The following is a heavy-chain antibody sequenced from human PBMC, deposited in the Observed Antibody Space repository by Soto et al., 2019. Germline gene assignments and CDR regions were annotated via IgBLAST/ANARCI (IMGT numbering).Heavy chain of an antibody. CDR1: GYSFISYA. J-gene: IGHJ6*02. CDR2: INAGNGNT. CDR3: ARDSSIVARPLDSGMDV. Sequence: ASVKVSCKASGYSFISYAMHWVRQAPGQRLEWMGWINAGNGNTEYSQKFQGRVTITRDTSASTAYMELSSLRSEDRAVYYCARDSSIVARPLDSGMDVWGQGTTVTV. V-gene: IGHV1-3*01. D-gene: IGHD6-6*01.